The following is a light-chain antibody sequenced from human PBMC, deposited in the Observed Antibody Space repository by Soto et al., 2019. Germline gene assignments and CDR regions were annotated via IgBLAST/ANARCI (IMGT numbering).Light chain of an antibody. CDR1: SSDVGGYNY. CDR2: EVN. Sequence: QLVLTQPPSASGSPGQSVAISCTGTSSDVGGYNYVSWYQQHPGKAPKLMIYEVNKRPSGVPDRFSGSKSGNTASLTVSGLQAEDEADYYCSSYAGSSNVFGTWTKLTVL. CDR3: SSYAGSSNV. V-gene: IGLV2-8*01. J-gene: IGLJ1*01.